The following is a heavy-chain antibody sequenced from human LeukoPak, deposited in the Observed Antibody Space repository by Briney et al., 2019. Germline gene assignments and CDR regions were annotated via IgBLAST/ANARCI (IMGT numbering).Heavy chain of an antibody. CDR1: GFTFTSSA. Sequence: SVKVSCKASGFTFTSSAVQWVRQARGQRLEWIGWIVVGSGNTNYAQKFQERVTITRDMSTSTAYMELSSLRSEDTAVYYCAADRPGYCGSTSCRGGGSYYYYGMDVWGRGTTVTVSS. V-gene: IGHV1-58*01. CDR2: IVVGSGNT. CDR3: AADRPGYCGSTSCRGGGSYYYYGMDV. D-gene: IGHD2-2*01. J-gene: IGHJ6*04.